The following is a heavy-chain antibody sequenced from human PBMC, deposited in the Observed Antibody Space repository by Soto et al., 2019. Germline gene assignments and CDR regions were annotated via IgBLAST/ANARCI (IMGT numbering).Heavy chain of an antibody. D-gene: IGHD3-10*01. V-gene: IGHV4-31*03. Sequence: PSETLSLTCTVSGGSISSGGYYWSWIRQHPGKGLEWIGYIYYSGSTYYNPSLKSRVTISVDTSKNQFSLKLSSVTAADTAAYYCARAAVVRGVIVYYGMDVWGQGTTVTVSS. CDR3: ARAAVVRGVIVYYGMDV. J-gene: IGHJ6*02. CDR1: GGSISSGGYY. CDR2: IYYSGST.